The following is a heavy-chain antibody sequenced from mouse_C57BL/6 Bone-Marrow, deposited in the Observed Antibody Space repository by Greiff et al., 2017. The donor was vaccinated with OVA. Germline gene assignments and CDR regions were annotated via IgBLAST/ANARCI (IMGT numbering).Heavy chain of an antibody. J-gene: IGHJ4*01. CDR3: AREGWLPNYYALDY. Sequence: QVQLQQSGAELVRPGTSVKISCKASGYTFTNYWIGWAQQRPGHGLEWIGDIYPGGGYTYYNEKFKGKATLSADKSSSTTDMQFSSLTSENSAIYYCAREGWLPNYYALDYWGQGTSVTVSS. CDR1: GYTFTNYW. D-gene: IGHD2-3*01. V-gene: IGHV1-63*01. CDR2: IYPGGGYT.